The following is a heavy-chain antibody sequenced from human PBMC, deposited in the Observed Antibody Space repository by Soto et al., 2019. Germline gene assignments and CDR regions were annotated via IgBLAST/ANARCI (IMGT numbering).Heavy chain of an antibody. J-gene: IGHJ6*02. D-gene: IGHD6-6*01. Sequence: GASVKVSCKASGYTFTSYYMHWVRQAPGQGLEWMGIINPSGGSTSYAQKFQGRVTMTRDTSTSTVYMELSSLRSEDTAVYYCAREDEDLPEYGSISDRVDGLYYYGMDVWGQGTTVTVSS. CDR1: GYTFTSYY. V-gene: IGHV1-46*01. CDR2: INPSGGST. CDR3: AREDEDLPEYGSISDRVDGLYYYGMDV.